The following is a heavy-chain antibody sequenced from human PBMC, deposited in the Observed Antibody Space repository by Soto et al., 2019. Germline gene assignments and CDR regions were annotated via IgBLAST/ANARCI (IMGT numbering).Heavy chain of an antibody. CDR3: AREGRDTSGYYRFDY. Sequence: GGSLRLSCAASGFTFISYAMSWVRQTPGKGLVWVSVISGSGGTIYYADSVKGRFAISRDNFKDTLYLQMDSLRAEDTAVYYCAREGRDTSGYYRFDYWGQGTLVTVSS. D-gene: IGHD3-22*01. J-gene: IGHJ4*02. CDR2: ISGSGGTI. CDR1: GFTFISYA. V-gene: IGHV3-23*01.